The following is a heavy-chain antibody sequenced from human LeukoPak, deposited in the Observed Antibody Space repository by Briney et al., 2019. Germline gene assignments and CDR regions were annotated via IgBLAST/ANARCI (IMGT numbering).Heavy chain of an antibody. D-gene: IGHD3-3*01. J-gene: IGHJ4*02. Sequence: HPGGSLRLSCAASGFTFNNYAMSWVRQAPGKGLEWVSSISDSGGATYYADSVKGRFTISRDNSKNTLYLQMNSLRAEDTGVYNCARDVIPFSREDFFDYWGQGTLVTVSS. CDR2: ISDSGGAT. CDR3: ARDVIPFSREDFFDY. CDR1: GFTFNNYA. V-gene: IGHV3-23*01.